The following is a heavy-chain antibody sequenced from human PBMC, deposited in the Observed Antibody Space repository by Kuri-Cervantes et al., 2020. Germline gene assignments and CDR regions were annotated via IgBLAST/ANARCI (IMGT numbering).Heavy chain of an antibody. Sequence: ASVKVSCKASGYTFTGYYMHCVRQAPGQGLEWMGWINPNSGGTNYAQKFQGRVTMTRDTFISTAYMELRSLRSDDTAVYYCARDKCLSMIVVYYYYYGMDDWGQGTTVTVSS. V-gene: IGHV1-2*02. J-gene: IGHJ6*02. CDR1: GYTFTGYY. CDR3: ARDKCLSMIVVYYYYYGMDD. D-gene: IGHD3-22*01. CDR2: INPNSGGT.